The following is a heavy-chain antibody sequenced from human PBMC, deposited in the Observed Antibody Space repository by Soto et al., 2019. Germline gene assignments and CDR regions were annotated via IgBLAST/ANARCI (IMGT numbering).Heavy chain of an antibody. D-gene: IGHD6-19*01. Sequence: ESLKDSCQGSGYSFTSYWIGWVRQMPGKGLEWMGIIYPGDSETRYNPSFQGHVTISADKSNNTTYLQWTSLKASDTATYYCARHLGVTVAGTRWYFDLWGRGTLVTVSS. CDR1: GYSFTSYW. CDR3: ARHLGVTVAGTRWYFDL. CDR2: IYPGDSET. J-gene: IGHJ2*01. V-gene: IGHV5-51*01.